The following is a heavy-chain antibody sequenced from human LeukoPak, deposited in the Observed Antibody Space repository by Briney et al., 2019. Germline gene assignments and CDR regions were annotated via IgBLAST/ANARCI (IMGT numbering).Heavy chain of an antibody. J-gene: IGHJ5*02. CDR2: INHSGST. CDR1: GGSFSGYY. Sequence: SETLSLTCAVYGGSFSGYYWSWIRQPPGKGLEWIGEINHSGSTNYSPSLKSRVTISVDTSKNQFSLKLSSVTAADTAVYYCARHDGYDYVWGSYRTNWFDPWGQGTLVTVSS. D-gene: IGHD3-16*02. CDR3: ARHDGYDYVWGSYRTNWFDP. V-gene: IGHV4-34*01.